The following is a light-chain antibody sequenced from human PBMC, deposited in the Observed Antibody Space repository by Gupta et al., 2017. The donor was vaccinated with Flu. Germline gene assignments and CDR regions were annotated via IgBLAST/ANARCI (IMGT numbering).Light chain of an antibody. CDR1: QTVAGGY. V-gene: IGKV3-20*01. CDR3: QQYSRSHGIT. Sequence: VLSPSPCTLSLSPGARATLSCRASQTVAGGYLAWYQQRPGQATRLLTYGASTRVTGNPDRFSGSGSGTDLTRTINRLETKDFAVDYWQQYSRSHGITFGQGTRLEI. CDR2: GAS. J-gene: IGKJ5*01.